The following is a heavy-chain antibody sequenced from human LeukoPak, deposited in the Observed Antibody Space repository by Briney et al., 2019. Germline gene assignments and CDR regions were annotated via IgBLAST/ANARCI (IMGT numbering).Heavy chain of an antibody. V-gene: IGHV3-23*01. Sequence: GGSLRLSCVLSGLTFSDAWMSWVRQAPGKGLEWVSAISGSGGSTYYADSVKGRFTISRDNSKNTLYLQMNSLRAEDTAVYYCAKDMVTMVRGVIILPSFDYWGQGTLVTVSS. CDR1: GLTFSDAW. D-gene: IGHD3-10*01. CDR2: ISGSGGST. J-gene: IGHJ4*02. CDR3: AKDMVTMVRGVIILPSFDY.